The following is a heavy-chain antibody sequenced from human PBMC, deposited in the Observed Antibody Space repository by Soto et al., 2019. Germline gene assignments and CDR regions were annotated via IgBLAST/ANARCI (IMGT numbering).Heavy chain of an antibody. CDR1: GYTFTSYD. D-gene: IGHD2-15*01. CDR2: MNPNSGNT. Sequence: GASVKVSCKASGYTFTSYDINWVRQATGQGLEWMGWMNPNSGNTGYAQKFQGRVTMTRNTSISTAYMELSSLRSEDTAVYYCARGIRVVVAASSPASNYYGMDVWGQGTTVTVSS. CDR3: ARGIRVVVAASSPASNYYGMDV. V-gene: IGHV1-8*01. J-gene: IGHJ6*02.